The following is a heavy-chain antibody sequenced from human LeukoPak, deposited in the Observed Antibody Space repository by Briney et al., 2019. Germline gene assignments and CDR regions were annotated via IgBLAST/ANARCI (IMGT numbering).Heavy chain of an antibody. J-gene: IGHJ4*02. CDR1: GFTFSSYA. V-gene: IGHV3-23*01. Sequence: PGGSLRLSCAASGFTFSSYAMSWVRQAPGKGLEWVSAISGSGGSTYYADSVKGRFTISRDNSKNTLYLQMNSLRAEDTAVYYCAEDERITIFGVVIPFDYWGQGTLVTVSS. D-gene: IGHD3-3*01. CDR2: ISGSGGST. CDR3: AEDERITIFGVVIPFDY.